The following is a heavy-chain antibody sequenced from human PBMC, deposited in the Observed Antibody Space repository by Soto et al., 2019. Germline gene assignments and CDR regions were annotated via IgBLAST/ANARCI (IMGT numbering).Heavy chain of an antibody. Sequence: GGSLRLSCAASGFTFSSYSMNWVRQAPGKGLEWISSISSSSSYIYYADSVKGRFTISRDNAKNSLYLQMNSLRAEDTAVYYCARDNSARDYVWGSYRIYYFDYWGQGTLVTVSS. V-gene: IGHV3-21*01. J-gene: IGHJ4*02. D-gene: IGHD3-16*02. CDR3: ARDNSARDYVWGSYRIYYFDY. CDR1: GFTFSSYS. CDR2: ISSSSSYI.